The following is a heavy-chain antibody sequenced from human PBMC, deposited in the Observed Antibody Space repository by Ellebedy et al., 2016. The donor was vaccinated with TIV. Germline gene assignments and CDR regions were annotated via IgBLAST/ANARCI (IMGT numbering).Heavy chain of an antibody. D-gene: IGHD3-16*01. J-gene: IGHJ4*02. CDR1: GFTFSSYG. V-gene: IGHV3-33*01. CDR3: AREDDYVWGSFSGFDY. CDR2: IWYDGSKK. Sequence: GESLKISCAASGFTFSSYGMHWVRQSPGKGLEWVAVIWYDGSKKYYADSVKGRFTISRDNAKKTLYLQMNSLRAEDTAVYYCAREDDYVWGSFSGFDYWGQGTLVTVSS.